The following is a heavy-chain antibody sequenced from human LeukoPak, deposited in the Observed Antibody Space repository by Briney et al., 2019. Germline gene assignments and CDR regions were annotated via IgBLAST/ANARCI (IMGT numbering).Heavy chain of an antibody. J-gene: IGHJ6*02. CDR3: AREDSSSQEDGMDV. CDR1: GGSISSSNYY. Sequence: PSETLSLTCNVSGGSISSSNYYWGWIRQPPGKGLEWIGSIYYSGSTYYNSSLKSRVTISVDTSKNQFSLKLSSVTAADTAVYYCAREDSSSQEDGMDVWGQGTTVTVSS. D-gene: IGHD6-13*01. V-gene: IGHV4-39*07. CDR2: IYYSGST.